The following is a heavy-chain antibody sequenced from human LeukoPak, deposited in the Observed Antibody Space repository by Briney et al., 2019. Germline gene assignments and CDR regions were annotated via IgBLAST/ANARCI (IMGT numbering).Heavy chain of an antibody. V-gene: IGHV4-59*12. CDR1: GGSISSYY. J-gene: IGHJ6*02. D-gene: IGHD3-10*01. CDR3: ARGPRWAYYGSGSYRSFYYSGMDV. CDR2: IYYRGST. Sequence: SETLSLTCTVSGGSISSYYWSWIRQPAWKGLEWIGYIYYRGSTNHNPSRKSRVTIAVDTCKNQFSLTLSSVTAADTAVYYCARGPRWAYYGSGSYRSFYYSGMDVWGPGNTVTVSS.